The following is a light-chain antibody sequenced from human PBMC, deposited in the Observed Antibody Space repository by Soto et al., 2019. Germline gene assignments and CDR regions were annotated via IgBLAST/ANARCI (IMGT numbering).Light chain of an antibody. Sequence: EIPFARSPGTLSFSPGETATLSCRTGQSVSSTYLGWYQQQPGQAPRLLISGASNRATGTPARFSGSGSGTDFTLTISSLEPEDFAVYYCQQYGSPPLTFGQGTRVEIK. V-gene: IGKV3-20*01. CDR2: GAS. CDR3: QQYGSPPLT. J-gene: IGKJ5*01. CDR1: QSVSSTY.